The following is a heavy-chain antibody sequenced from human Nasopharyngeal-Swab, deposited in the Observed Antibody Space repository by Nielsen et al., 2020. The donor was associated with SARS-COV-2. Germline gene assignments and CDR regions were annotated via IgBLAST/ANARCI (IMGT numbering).Heavy chain of an antibody. Sequence: VRQAPGKGLEWVSAIGGSGGSTYYADSVKGRFTISRDNSKNTLYLQMNSLRAEDTAVYYCARNPGAFFDYWGQGTLVTVSS. J-gene: IGHJ4*02. D-gene: IGHD1-26*01. CDR2: IGGSGGST. V-gene: IGHV3-23*01. CDR3: ARNPGAFFDY.